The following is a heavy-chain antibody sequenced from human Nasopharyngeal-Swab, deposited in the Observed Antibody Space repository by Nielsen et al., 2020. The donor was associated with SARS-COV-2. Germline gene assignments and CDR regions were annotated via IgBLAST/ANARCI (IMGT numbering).Heavy chain of an antibody. CDR2: INHSGST. D-gene: IGHD2-15*01. CDR1: GGSFSGYY. J-gene: IGHJ4*02. V-gene: IGHV4-34*01. Sequence: SETLPLTCAVYGGSFSGYYWSWIRQPPGKGLEWIGEINHSGSTNYNPSLKSRVTISVDTSKNQFSLKPSSVTAADTAVYYCARGRAFHRDIVVVVAAKSPFDYWGQGTLVTVSS. CDR3: ARGRAFHRDIVVVVAAKSPFDY.